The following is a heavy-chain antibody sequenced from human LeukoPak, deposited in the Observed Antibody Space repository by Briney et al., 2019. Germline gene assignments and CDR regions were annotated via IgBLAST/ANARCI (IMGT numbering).Heavy chain of an antibody. CDR2: ISDDESNR. V-gene: IGHV3-30*03. CDR1: GFTLSSFG. D-gene: IGHD4-17*01. CDR3: ARDAPDYGGYNPYYGMDV. J-gene: IGHJ6*02. Sequence: GGSLRLSCTASGFTLSSFGMHWVRQAPGKGLEWVAVISDDESNRYYADSVKGRFTISRDNSKNTLYLQMNSLRAEDTAVYYCARDAPDYGGYNPYYGMDVWGQGTTVTVSS.